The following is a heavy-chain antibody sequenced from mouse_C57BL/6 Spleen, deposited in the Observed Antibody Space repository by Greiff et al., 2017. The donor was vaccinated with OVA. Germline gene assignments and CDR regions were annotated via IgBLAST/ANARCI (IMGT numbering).Heavy chain of an antibody. CDR1: GFTFSDYY. Sequence: EVQRVESEGGLVQPGSSMKLSCTASGFTFSDYYMAWVRQVPEKGLEWVANINYDGSSTYYLDSLKSRFIISRDNAKNILYLQMSSLKSEDTATYYCAREGYSNYVGYFDYWGQGTTLTVSS. CDR3: AREGYSNYVGYFDY. J-gene: IGHJ2*01. V-gene: IGHV5-16*01. CDR2: INYDGSST. D-gene: IGHD2-5*01.